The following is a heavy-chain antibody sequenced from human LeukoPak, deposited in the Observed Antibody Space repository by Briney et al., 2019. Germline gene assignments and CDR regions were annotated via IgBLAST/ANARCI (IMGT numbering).Heavy chain of an antibody. Sequence: ASVKVSCKASGYTFTSYGISWVRQAPGQGLEWMGWISAYNGNTNYAQKLQGRVTITTDTSTSTAYMELRSLRSDDTAVYYCARDRLGARLDTAMVGDVWGQGTTVTVSS. D-gene: IGHD5-18*01. CDR1: GYTFTSYG. CDR3: ARDRLGARLDTAMVGDV. CDR2: ISAYNGNT. V-gene: IGHV1-18*01. J-gene: IGHJ6*01.